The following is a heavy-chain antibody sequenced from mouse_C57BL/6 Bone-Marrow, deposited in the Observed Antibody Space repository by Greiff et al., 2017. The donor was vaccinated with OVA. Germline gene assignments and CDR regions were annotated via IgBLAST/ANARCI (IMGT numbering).Heavy chain of an antibody. CDR3: TLGGYPYYFDY. CDR1: GFTFSNYW. J-gene: IGHJ2*01. D-gene: IGHD1-1*02. CDR2: IRLKSDNYAT. V-gene: IGHV6-3*01. Sequence: EVMLVESGGGLVQPGGSMKLSCVVSGFTFSNYWMNWVRQSPEKGLEWVAQIRLKSDNYATHYAESVKGRFTISRDDSKSSVYLQMNNLRAEDTGIYYCTLGGYPYYFDYWGQGPTLTVSS.